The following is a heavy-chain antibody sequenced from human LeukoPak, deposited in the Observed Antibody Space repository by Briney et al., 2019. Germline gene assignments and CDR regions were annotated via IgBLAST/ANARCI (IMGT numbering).Heavy chain of an antibody. J-gene: IGHJ4*02. CDR1: GFTFSSYS. CDR3: ARGPGYSSSWYLGY. V-gene: IGHV3-21*01. CDR2: ISSSSSYI. Sequence: GGSLRLSCAASGFTFSSYSMNWVRQAPGKGPEWVSSISSSSSYIYYADSVKGRFTISRDNAKNSLYLQMNSLRAEDTAVYYCARGPGYSSSWYLGYWGQGTLVTVSS. D-gene: IGHD6-13*01.